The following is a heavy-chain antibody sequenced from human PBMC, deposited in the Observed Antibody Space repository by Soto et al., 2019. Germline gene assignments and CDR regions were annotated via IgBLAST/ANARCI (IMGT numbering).Heavy chain of an antibody. CDR1: GDSVSSTSAA. Sequence: SQTLSLTCAISGDSVSSTSAAWSWIRQSPSRGLEWLGRTYYRSKWYSDYAVSVKSRITINPDTSKNQFSLQLNSVTPEDAAVYYCARGSYYSGWVWGQGTLVTVSS. CDR3: ARGSYYSGWV. CDR2: TYYRSKWYS. D-gene: IGHD6-19*01. J-gene: IGHJ4*02. V-gene: IGHV6-1*01.